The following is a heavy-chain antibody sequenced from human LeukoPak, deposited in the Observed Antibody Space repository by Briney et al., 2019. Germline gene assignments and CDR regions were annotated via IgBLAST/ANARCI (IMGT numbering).Heavy chain of an antibody. D-gene: IGHD6-19*01. CDR2: INHGEST. CDR1: GGSFSGYY. J-gene: IGHJ4*02. Sequence: PSETLSLTCAVYGGSFSGYYWSWIRQPPGKGLEWIGEINHGESTNYNPSLKSRVTISVDTSKNQFSLKLSSVTAADTAVYYCARPGGYSSGWYGAYHFDYWGQGTLVTVSS. V-gene: IGHV4-34*01. CDR3: ARPGGYSSGWYGAYHFDY.